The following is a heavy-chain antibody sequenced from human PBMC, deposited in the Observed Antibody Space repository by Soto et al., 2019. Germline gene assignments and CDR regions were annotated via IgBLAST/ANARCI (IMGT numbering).Heavy chain of an antibody. CDR2: IDPSDSQT. CDR1: GYSFAGYW. D-gene: IGHD2-8*01. CDR3: ARQIYASDTGTNLPYYFDS. Sequence: RESLKIACKGAGYSFAGYWGTWVRQKPGKGLEWIGRIDPSDSQTYYSPSFRGHVTISATKSITTVFLQWSSLRASDTAMYSCARQIYASDTGTNLPYYFDSWGQGNPVT. V-gene: IGHV5-10-1*01. J-gene: IGHJ4*02.